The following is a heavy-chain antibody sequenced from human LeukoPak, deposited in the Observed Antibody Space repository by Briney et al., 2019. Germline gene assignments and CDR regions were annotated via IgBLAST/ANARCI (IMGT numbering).Heavy chain of an antibody. CDR1: GFTFSSYS. V-gene: IGHV3-21*01. Sequence: PGGSLRLSCAASGFTFSSYSMNWVRQAPGKGLEWVSSISSSSSYIYYADSVKGRFTISRDNAKNSLYLQMNSLRAEDTAVYYCARNEYYYGSGIKDAFDIWGQGTMVTVSS. D-gene: IGHD3-10*01. J-gene: IGHJ3*02. CDR3: ARNEYYYGSGIKDAFDI. CDR2: ISSSSSYI.